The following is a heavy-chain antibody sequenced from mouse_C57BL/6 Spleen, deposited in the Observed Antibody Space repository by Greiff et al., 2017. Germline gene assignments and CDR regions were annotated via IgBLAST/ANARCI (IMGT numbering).Heavy chain of an antibody. V-gene: IGHV1-81*01. D-gene: IGHD3-1*01. Sequence: VKLVESGAELARPGASVKLSCKASGYTFTSYGISWVKQRTGQGLEWIGEIYPRSGKTYYNEKFKGKATLTADKSSSTAYMELRSLTSEDSAVYFCARTGPFAYWGQGTLVTVSA. CDR1: GYTFTSYG. CDR3: ARTGPFAY. J-gene: IGHJ3*01. CDR2: IYPRSGKT.